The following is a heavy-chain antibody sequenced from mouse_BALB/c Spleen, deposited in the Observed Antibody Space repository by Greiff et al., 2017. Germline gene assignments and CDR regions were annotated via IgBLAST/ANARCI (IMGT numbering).Heavy chain of an antibody. CDR1: GYTFTDYA. Sequence: QVQLKESGAELVRPGVSVKISCKGSGYTFTDYAMHWVKQSHAKSLEWIGVISTYYGDASYNQKFKGKATMTVDKSSSTAYMELARLTSEDSAIYYCARDGGNSYYYAMDYWGQGTSVTVSS. D-gene: IGHD2-1*01. CDR3: ARDGGNSYYYAMDY. CDR2: ISTYYGDA. V-gene: IGHV1S137*01. J-gene: IGHJ4*01.